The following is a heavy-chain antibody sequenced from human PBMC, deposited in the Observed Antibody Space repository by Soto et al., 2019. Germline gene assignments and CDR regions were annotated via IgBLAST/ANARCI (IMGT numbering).Heavy chain of an antibody. D-gene: IGHD3-16*01. CDR2: IYPGDSET. J-gene: IGHJ4*02. CDR3: ARTFGGDLCSFDF. V-gene: IGHV5-51*01. CDR1: GYTFTSNW. Sequence: GESLKISCKGSGYTFTSNWIGWVRQMPGKGLEWMGIIYPGDSETRYSPSFQGQVTISADKSINTACLQWSSLKASDTAIYYCARTFGGDLCSFDFWGEGILVTVSS.